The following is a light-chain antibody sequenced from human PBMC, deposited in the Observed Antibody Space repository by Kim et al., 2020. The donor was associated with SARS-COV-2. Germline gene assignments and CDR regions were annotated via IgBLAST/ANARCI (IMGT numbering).Light chain of an antibody. CDR3: QQSYNTPVT. J-gene: IGKJ2*01. V-gene: IGKV1-39*01. CDR2: GAS. CDR1: ENISMY. Sequence: SASGGDRVTITCRASENISMYLNWYQQKPGKAPSVLIYGASSLQSGVPSRFSGSGSGRDFSLTINNLQPEDFATYYCQQSYNTPVTFGQGTKLEI.